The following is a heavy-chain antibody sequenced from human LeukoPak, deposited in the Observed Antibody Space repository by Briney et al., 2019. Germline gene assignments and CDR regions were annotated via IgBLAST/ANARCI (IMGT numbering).Heavy chain of an antibody. CDR2: IYHSGST. Sequence: SETLSLTCTVSGYSISSGYYWGWIRQPPGKGLEWIGSIYHSGSTYYNPSLKSRVTISVDTSKHQFSLKLSSVTAADPAVYYCARTYGSGSYYLADYYYMDVWGKGTTVTVSS. CDR1: GYSISSGYY. D-gene: IGHD3-10*01. CDR3: ARTYGSGSYYLADYYYMDV. V-gene: IGHV4-38-2*02. J-gene: IGHJ6*03.